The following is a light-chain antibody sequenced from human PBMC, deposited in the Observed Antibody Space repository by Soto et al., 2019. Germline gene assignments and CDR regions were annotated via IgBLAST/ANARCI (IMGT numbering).Light chain of an antibody. V-gene: IGKV1-9*01. J-gene: IGKJ5*01. CDR2: DAS. Sequence: DIQMIQFPSSLSASVGDRVTITCRASQGISSYLAWYQQKPGKAPKLLIYDASTLQSGVPSRFSGSGSGTDFTLTISRLQPEDFATYYCQQLNSYPITFGQGTRLEIK. CDR1: QGISSY. CDR3: QQLNSYPIT.